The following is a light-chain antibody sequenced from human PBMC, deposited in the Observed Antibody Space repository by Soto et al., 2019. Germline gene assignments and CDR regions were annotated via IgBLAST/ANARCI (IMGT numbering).Light chain of an antibody. CDR2: AAS. CDR3: LQDHNYPLT. J-gene: IGKJ4*01. CDR1: QDIRRD. V-gene: IGKV1-6*01. Sequence: AIQMTQFPSSLSASVGDRVTITCRASQDIRRDLGWYQQRPGKAPKLLIYAASSLQSGVPSRFSGSGSGTDFTLTISSLQPEDFATYFCLQDHNYPLTFGGGTKVEIK.